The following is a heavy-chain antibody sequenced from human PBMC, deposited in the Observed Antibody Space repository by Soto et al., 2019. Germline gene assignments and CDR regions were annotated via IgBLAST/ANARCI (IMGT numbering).Heavy chain of an antibody. CDR1: GFTFSSYW. Sequence: GESLKISCAASGFTFSSYWMSWVRQAPGKGLGRGGNIKQDGSEKYYVDSVKGRFTITRDNAKNSLYLQMNRLRAEDTAVYYCARDQLGTFDYWGQGTLVTVSS. V-gene: IGHV3-7*03. CDR3: ARDQLGTFDY. D-gene: IGHD1-1*01. CDR2: IKQDGSEK. J-gene: IGHJ4*02.